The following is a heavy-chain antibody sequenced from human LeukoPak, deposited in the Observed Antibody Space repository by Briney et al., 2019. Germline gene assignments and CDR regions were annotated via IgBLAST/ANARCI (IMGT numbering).Heavy chain of an antibody. CDR1: GFTFSSYS. CDR2: IEYDGTNT. D-gene: IGHD2-15*01. Sequence: GGSLRLSCAASGFTFSSYSMNWVRQAPGKGLGWVAFIEYDGTNTHFADSVRGRFTISRDNSEDTLYLQIITLRAMDTAVYYCARNRLRAIATAMDVWGKGTTVTVSS. V-gene: IGHV3-30*02. J-gene: IGHJ6*04. CDR3: ARNRLRAIATAMDV.